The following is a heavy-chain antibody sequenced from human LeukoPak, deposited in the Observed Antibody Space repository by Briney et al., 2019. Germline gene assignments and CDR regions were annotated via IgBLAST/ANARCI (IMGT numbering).Heavy chain of an antibody. V-gene: IGHV3-23*01. CDR1: GFTFSIYA. Sequence: PGGSLRLSCAASGFTFSIYAMSWVRQAPGKGLEWVSAISGSGGSTYYADSVKGRFTISRDNSKNTLYLQMNSLRAEDTAVYYCAKTGGEYYYDSSGYYFPGYWGQGTLVTVSS. CDR3: AKTGGEYYYDSSGYYFPGY. D-gene: IGHD3-22*01. CDR2: ISGSGGST. J-gene: IGHJ4*02.